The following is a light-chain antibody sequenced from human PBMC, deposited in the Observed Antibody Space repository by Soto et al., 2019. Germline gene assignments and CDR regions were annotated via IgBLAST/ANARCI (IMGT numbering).Light chain of an antibody. V-gene: IGKV3-11*01. J-gene: IGKJ5*01. CDR3: QQRHMWPIT. Sequence: EVVLTQSPGTLSLSPGEKASLSCRASQSTNYLAWYQQKPGQAPRLLIYDASTRATVIPARFSGSGSGTDFTLTISSLEPEDSAVYYCQQRHMWPITFGQGTRLEIK. CDR2: DAS. CDR1: QSTNY.